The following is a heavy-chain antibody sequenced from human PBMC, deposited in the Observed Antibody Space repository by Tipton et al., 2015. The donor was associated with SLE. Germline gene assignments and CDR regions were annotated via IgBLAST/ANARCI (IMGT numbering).Heavy chain of an antibody. J-gene: IGHJ6*02. D-gene: IGHD1-26*01. CDR2: IKEDGSEK. CDR3: ARVEPRAVGVYGMDV. CDR1: GFTFSSYW. Sequence: SLRLSCAASGFTFSSYWMHWVRQAPGKGLEWVANIKEDGSEKHYVDSVRGRFTISRDNAKNSLFLQMNSLRDEDTAVYYCARVEPRAVGVYGMDVWGQGTTVTVSS. V-gene: IGHV3-7*01.